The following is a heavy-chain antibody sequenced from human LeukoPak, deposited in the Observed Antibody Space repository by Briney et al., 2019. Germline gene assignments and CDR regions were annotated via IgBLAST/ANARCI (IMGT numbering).Heavy chain of an antibody. J-gene: IGHJ4*02. V-gene: IGHV1-2*02. CDR1: GYTFTGNY. Sequence: ASVKVSCKASGYTFTGNYMHWVRQAPGQGLEWMGWINPNSGGTNYAQKFQGRVTMTRDTSISTAYMELSRLRSDDTAVYYCARADPIVGATHFDYWGQGTLVTVSS. CDR3: ARADPIVGATHFDY. CDR2: INPNSGGT. D-gene: IGHD1-26*01.